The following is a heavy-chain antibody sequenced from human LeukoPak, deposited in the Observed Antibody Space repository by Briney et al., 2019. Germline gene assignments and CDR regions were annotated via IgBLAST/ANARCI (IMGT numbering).Heavy chain of an antibody. CDR1: GFTFSSYS. V-gene: IGHV3-21*01. J-gene: IGHJ4*02. Sequence: GGSLRPSCVASGFTFSSYSMNWVRQAPWKGLDWVSSISSSSSYRYYAGSVKARITIYRDNDKNSLYLQMNSPGAEDTAVYYCASRGVAVAGTRSIDYWGQGTLVTVSS. CDR3: ASRGVAVAGTRSIDY. CDR2: ISSSSSYR. D-gene: IGHD6-19*01.